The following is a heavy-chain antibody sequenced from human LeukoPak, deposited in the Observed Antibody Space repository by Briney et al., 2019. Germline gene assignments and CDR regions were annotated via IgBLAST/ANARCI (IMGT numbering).Heavy chain of an antibody. CDR2: INYSGST. D-gene: IGHD1-1*01. J-gene: IGHJ5*02. CDR3: ARVGLWNDVNWFDP. Sequence: SETLSLTCAVYGGSFSGYYWSWIRQPPGKGLEWIGEINYSGSTNYNPSLKSRVTISVDTSKNQFSLKLSSVTAADTAVYYCARVGLWNDVNWFDPWGQGTLVTVSS. CDR1: GGSFSGYY. V-gene: IGHV4-34*01.